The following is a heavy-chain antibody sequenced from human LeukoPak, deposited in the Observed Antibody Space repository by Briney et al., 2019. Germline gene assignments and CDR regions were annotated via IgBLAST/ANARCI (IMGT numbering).Heavy chain of an antibody. J-gene: IGHJ2*01. V-gene: IGHV4-59*08. CDR3: ARHWKYSHQPYWYFDL. D-gene: IGHD2-21*01. CDR1: GGSISNYY. Sequence: QSSETLSLTCTVSGGSISNYYWSWIRQPPWKGLEWIGYIYYSGSTNYNPSLKSRVTISVDTSKNQFSLKLSSVTAADTAVYYCARHWKYSHQPYWYFDLWGRGTLVTVSS. CDR2: IYYSGST.